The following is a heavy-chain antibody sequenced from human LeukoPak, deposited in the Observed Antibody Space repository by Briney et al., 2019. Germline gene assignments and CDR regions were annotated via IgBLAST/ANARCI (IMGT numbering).Heavy chain of an antibody. Sequence: GGSLRLSCAASGFTVSSNYISWVRQAPGKGLEWVSVIYSGGSTYYADSVKGRFTISRDNSKNTLYLQMNSLRAEDTAVYYRARDGFSSSLDYWGQGTLVTVSS. J-gene: IGHJ4*02. D-gene: IGHD6-13*01. CDR3: ARDGFSSSLDY. V-gene: IGHV3-66*01. CDR1: GFTVSSNY. CDR2: IYSGGST.